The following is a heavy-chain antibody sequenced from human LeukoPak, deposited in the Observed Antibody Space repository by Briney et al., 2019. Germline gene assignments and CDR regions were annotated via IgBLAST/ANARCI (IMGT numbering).Heavy chain of an antibody. Sequence: GGSLRLSCAASGFTFSSYWMHWVRQAPGKGLVWVSRINSDGNITNYADSVKGRFTISRDNAEDTLYLQMNTLRADDTAVYYCATEKQQRGFDYWGQGTLVTVSS. CDR2: INSDGNIT. D-gene: IGHD6-13*01. CDR1: GFTFSSYW. J-gene: IGHJ4*02. V-gene: IGHV3-74*01. CDR3: ATEKQQRGFDY.